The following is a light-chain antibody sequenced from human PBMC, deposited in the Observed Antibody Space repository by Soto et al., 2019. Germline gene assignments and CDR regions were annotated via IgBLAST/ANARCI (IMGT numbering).Light chain of an antibody. J-gene: IGKJ5*01. CDR1: QSISNN. Sequence: IVMTQSPATLSVSQGERATLSCRASQSISNNLAWYQQKPGQAPRLLIYGASTRAPGITARFSGGGSGTEFTLTISSLQSEDFAVYYCQQYTNWPPITFGQGTRLEI. V-gene: IGKV3-15*01. CDR3: QQYTNWPPIT. CDR2: GAS.